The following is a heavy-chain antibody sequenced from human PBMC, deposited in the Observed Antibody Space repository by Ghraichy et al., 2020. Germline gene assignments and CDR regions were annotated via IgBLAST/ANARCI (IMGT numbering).Heavy chain of an antibody. CDR3: ARPPGGPAWFDS. Sequence: GGSLRLSCAASGFRFSSYWMTWVRQAPGKGLEWVANIKEDGSEKYYVDSVKGRFTISRDNVKNSLYLQMNSLRPDDTAVYYCARPPGGPAWFDSWGQGTLVTVSS. D-gene: IGHD3-16*01. J-gene: IGHJ5*01. CDR2: IKEDGSEK. CDR1: GFRFSSYW. V-gene: IGHV3-7*01.